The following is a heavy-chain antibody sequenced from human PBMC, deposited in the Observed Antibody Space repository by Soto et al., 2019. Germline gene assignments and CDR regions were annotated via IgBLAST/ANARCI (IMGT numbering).Heavy chain of an antibody. CDR2: IYYTGST. J-gene: IGHJ4*02. CDR3: ARNYRAGRFDY. V-gene: IGHV4-59*08. Sequence: QVQLQESGPGLVKPSETLSLTCTVSGGSISSYYWCCIRQPPGKGLEWIGYIYYTGSTNYNPSLKSRVPISINTTKIQYSLQLSSVTAAHTAVYYSARNYRAGRFDYWGQGTLVDVAS. D-gene: IGHD3-10*01. CDR1: GGSISSYY.